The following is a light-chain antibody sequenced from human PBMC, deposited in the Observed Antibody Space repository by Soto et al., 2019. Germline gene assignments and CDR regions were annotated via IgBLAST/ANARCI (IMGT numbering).Light chain of an antibody. CDR2: DVS. CDR3: RSYTSIDTWV. V-gene: IGLV2-14*03. CDR1: SSDVGGYNY. Sequence: QSVLTQPASVSGSPGQSITITCAGTSSDVGGYNYVSWYQQHSGKAPKVLISDVSNRPSGISNRFSGSKSGNTASLTISGLQAEDEADYYCRSYTSIDTWVFRTGTKVTVL. J-gene: IGLJ1*01.